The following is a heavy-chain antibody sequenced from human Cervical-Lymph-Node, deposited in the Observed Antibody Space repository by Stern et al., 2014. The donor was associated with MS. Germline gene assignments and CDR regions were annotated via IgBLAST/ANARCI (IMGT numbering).Heavy chain of an antibody. D-gene: IGHD1-1*01. CDR1: GGSFNNGDYY. CDR3: ARELSGMYGMDV. Sequence: QVQLQESGPGLVKPSQTLSLSCTVSGGSFNNGDYYWSWVRQHPGKGLEWLGIIYYSWATYYSPSIKGRLTISSDTSKSHFSLKLTSVTAADTAVYYCARELSGMYGMDVWGQGTTVTVSS. V-gene: IGHV4-31*03. J-gene: IGHJ6*02. CDR2: IYYSWAT.